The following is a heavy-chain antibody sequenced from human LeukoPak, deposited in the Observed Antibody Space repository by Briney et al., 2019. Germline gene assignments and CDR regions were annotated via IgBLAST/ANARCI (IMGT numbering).Heavy chain of an antibody. CDR2: FDPEDGET. V-gene: IGHV1-24*01. CDR3: ATVAAASYYYYYGMDV. CDR1: GYTFTGYY. D-gene: IGHD6-13*01. Sequence: ASVKVSCKASGYTFTGYYMHWVRQAPGKGLEWMGGFDPEDGETIYAQKFQGRVTMTEDTSTDTAYMELSILRSEDTAVYYCATVAAASYYYYYGMDVWGQGTTVTVSS. J-gene: IGHJ6*02.